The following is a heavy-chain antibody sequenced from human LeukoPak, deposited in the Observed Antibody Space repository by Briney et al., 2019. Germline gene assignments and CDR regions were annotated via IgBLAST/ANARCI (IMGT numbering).Heavy chain of an antibody. Sequence: GGSLRLSCAASGFTFSSYWMSWVRQAPGKGLEWVANIKQDGSEKYYVDSVKGRFTISRDNAKNSLYLQMNSLRAEDTAVYYCARDAGGRATSALDIWGQGTMVTVSS. CDR2: IKQDGSEK. D-gene: IGHD1-26*01. V-gene: IGHV3-7*01. J-gene: IGHJ3*02. CDR1: GFTFSSYW. CDR3: ARDAGGRATSALDI.